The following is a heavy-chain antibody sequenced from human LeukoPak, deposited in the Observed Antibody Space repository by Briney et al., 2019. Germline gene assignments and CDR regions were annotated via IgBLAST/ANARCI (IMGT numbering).Heavy chain of an antibody. CDR3: ARGVSVVRGVNSGY. V-gene: IGHV1-8*01. J-gene: IGHJ4*02. Sequence: ASVKVSRKASGHTFTSYDINWVRQATGQGLEWMGWMNPNSGNTGYAQKFQGRVTMTRNTSISTAYMELSSLRSEDTAVYYCARGVSVVRGVNSGYWGQGTLVTVSS. D-gene: IGHD3-10*01. CDR2: MNPNSGNT. CDR1: GHTFTSYD.